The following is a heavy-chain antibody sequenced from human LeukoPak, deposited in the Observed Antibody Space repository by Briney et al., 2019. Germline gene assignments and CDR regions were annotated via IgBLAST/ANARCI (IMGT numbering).Heavy chain of an antibody. CDR1: GFTFSSYA. CDR2: ISSSSSYI. V-gene: IGHV3-21*01. J-gene: IGHJ4*02. CDR3: ARGLRDGYNFGY. D-gene: IGHD5-24*01. Sequence: GGSLRLSCAASGFTFSSYAMSWVRQAPGKGLEWVSSISSSSSYIYYADSVKGRFTISRDNAKNSLYLQMNSLRAEDTAVYYCARGLRDGYNFGYWGQGTLVTVSS.